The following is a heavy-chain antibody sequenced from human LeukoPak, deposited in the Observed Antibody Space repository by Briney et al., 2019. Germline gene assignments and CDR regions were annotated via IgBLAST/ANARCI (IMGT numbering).Heavy chain of an antibody. Sequence: ASVKVSCKASGYTFTSYDINWVRQATGQGLEWMGWMNPNSGNTGYAQKFQGRVTMTRSTSISTAYMELSSLRSEDTAVYYCAGGKGSGWYYYYGMDVWGQGTTVTVSS. CDR2: MNPNSGNT. CDR1: GYTFTSYD. J-gene: IGHJ6*02. D-gene: IGHD6-19*01. CDR3: AGGKGSGWYYYYGMDV. V-gene: IGHV1-8*01.